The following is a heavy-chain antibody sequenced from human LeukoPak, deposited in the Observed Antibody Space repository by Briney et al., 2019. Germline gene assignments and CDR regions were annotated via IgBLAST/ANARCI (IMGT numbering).Heavy chain of an antibody. J-gene: IGHJ6*02. CDR1: GYTFTSYG. V-gene: IGHV1-18*01. D-gene: IGHD3-22*01. CDR3: ARDDGYYDSSGYYYYYGMDV. Sequence: ASVKVYCKASGYTFTSYGISWVRQAPGQGLEWMGWISAYNGNTNYAQKLQGRVTMTTDTSTSTAYMELRSLRSDDTAVYYCARDDGYYDSSGYYYYYGMDVWGQGTTVTVSS. CDR2: ISAYNGNT.